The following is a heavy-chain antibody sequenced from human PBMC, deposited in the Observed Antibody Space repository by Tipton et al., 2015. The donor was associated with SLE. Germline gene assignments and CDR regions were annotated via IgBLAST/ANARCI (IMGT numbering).Heavy chain of an antibody. V-gene: IGHV3-11*04. Sequence: SLRLSCAASGFTFSDYYMSWIRQAPGKGLEWVSYISSSGSTIYYADSVKGRFTISRDNAKNSLYLQMNSLRAEDTAVYYCASFPGVAVGLRGNWFDPWGQGTLVTVSS. CDR2: ISSSGSTI. CDR1: GFTFSDYY. J-gene: IGHJ5*02. CDR3: ASFPGVAVGLRGNWFDP. D-gene: IGHD6-19*01.